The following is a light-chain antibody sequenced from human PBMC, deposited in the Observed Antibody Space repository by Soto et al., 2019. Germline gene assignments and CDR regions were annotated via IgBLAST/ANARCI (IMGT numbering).Light chain of an antibody. V-gene: IGKV3-20*01. J-gene: IGKJ1*01. CDR1: QSVSSSY. Sequence: EIVLTQSPGTLSLSPGERATLSCRASQSVSSSYLAWYQQKPGQAPRPLIYGASSRAPGIPDRFSGSGSGTDFTLTISRLEPEDFAVYYCQQYGSSPWTFGQGTKVDNK. CDR2: GAS. CDR3: QQYGSSPWT.